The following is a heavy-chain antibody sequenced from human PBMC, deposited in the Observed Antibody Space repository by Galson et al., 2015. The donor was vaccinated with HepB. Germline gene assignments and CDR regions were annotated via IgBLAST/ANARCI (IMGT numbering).Heavy chain of an antibody. V-gene: IGHV1-69*13. CDR3: ARVITMIVVGAPLGMDV. D-gene: IGHD3-22*01. Sequence: SVKVSCKASGGTFSSYAISWVRQAPGQGLEWMGGIIPIFGTASYAQKFQGRVTITADESTSTAYMELSSLRSEDTAVYYCARVITMIVVGAPLGMDVWGQGTTVTVSS. J-gene: IGHJ6*02. CDR2: IIPIFGTA. CDR1: GGTFSSYA.